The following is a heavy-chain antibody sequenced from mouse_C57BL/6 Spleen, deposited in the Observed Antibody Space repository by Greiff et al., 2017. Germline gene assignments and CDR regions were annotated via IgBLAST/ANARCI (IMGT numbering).Heavy chain of an antibody. CDR3: ARDSPSFIGYFDV. V-gene: IGHV5-4*01. Sequence: EVQGVESGGGLVKPGGSLKLSCAASGFTFSNYAMSWVRQTPEKRLEWVATISDGGSYTYYPDNVKGRFTISRDNAKNNLYLQMSHLKSEDTAMYYCARDSPSFIGYFDVWGTGTTVTVSS. CDR2: ISDGGSYT. CDR1: GFTFSNYA. J-gene: IGHJ1*03. D-gene: IGHD1-1*01.